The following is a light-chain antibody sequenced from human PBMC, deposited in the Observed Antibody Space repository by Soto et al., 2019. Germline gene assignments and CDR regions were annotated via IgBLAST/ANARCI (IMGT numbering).Light chain of an antibody. CDR3: GTWDSSRSAV. CDR2: DNN. Sequence: QSVLTQPPSVSAAPGQKVTISCSGSSSNIGNNYVSWYQQLPGTAPKLLIYDNNKRPSGIPDRFSVSKSGTSATLGITGLQTGDEADYYCGTWDSSRSAVFGGGTQLTVL. J-gene: IGLJ7*01. V-gene: IGLV1-51*01. CDR1: SSNIGNNY.